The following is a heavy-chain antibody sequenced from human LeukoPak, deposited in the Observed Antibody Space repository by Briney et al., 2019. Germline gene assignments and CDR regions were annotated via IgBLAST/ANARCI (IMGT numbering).Heavy chain of an antibody. D-gene: IGHD3-3*01. V-gene: IGHV5-51*01. CDR2: IYPGDSDT. CDR3: ARAQTYDFWSGYYHY. Sequence: GESLKISCKSSGYSFTNYWIGWVRQMPGKGLEWMGIIYPGDSDTRYSPSFQGQVTISADKSISTAYLQWSSLKASDTAMYYCARAQTYDFWSGYYHYWGQGTLVTVSS. J-gene: IGHJ4*02. CDR1: GYSFTNYW.